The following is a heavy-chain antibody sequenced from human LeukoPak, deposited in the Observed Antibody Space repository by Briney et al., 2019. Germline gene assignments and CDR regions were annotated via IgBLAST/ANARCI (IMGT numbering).Heavy chain of an antibody. CDR1: GFSFSSYA. J-gene: IGHJ4*02. D-gene: IGHD6-13*01. V-gene: IGHV3-21*01. CDR3: ARQSSGIAATDKIDF. CDR2: FTSMSRTI. Sequence: GGSLRLSCAASGFSFSSYAMTWVRQAPGKGLEWVSSFTSMSRTIYYADSVKGRFTISRDDAKKSLYLQMNSLRVEDTAIYYCARQSSGIAATDKIDFWGQGTLVTASS.